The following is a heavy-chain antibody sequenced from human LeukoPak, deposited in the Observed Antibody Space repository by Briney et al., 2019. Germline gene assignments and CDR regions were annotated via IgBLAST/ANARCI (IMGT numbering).Heavy chain of an antibody. CDR3: ARSGIVVVPAAIPGCDFDY. CDR1: GGTFSSYA. V-gene: IGHV1-69*13. D-gene: IGHD2-2*02. J-gene: IGHJ4*02. CDR2: FIPIFGTA. Sequence: ASVKVSCKASGGTFSSYAISWVRQAPGQGLEWMGGFIPIFGTANYAQKFQGRVTITADESTSTAYMELSSLRSEDTAVYYCARSGIVVVPAAIPGCDFDYWGQGTLVTVSS.